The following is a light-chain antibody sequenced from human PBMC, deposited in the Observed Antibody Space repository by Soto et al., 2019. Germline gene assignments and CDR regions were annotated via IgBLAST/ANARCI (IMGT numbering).Light chain of an antibody. CDR1: QSISSY. CDR3: LQKYFYPFT. Sequence: DIQMTQSPSSLSASVGDRVTITCRASQSISSYLSWYQQKPGKAPKLLINVASTLQSGVPSRFSGSGSGTDFTLAISSLQPEDFATYYCLQKYFYPFTFGPGTKVDIK. J-gene: IGKJ3*01. CDR2: VAS. V-gene: IGKV1-39*01.